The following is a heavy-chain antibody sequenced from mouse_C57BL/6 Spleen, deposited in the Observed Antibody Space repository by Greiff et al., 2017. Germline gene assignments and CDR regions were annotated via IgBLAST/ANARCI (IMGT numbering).Heavy chain of an antibody. CDR3: TGDTTVVAHWYFDV. J-gene: IGHJ1*03. CDR1: GFTFSNYW. Sequence: DVKLVESGGGLVQPGGSMKLSCVASGFTFSNYWMNWVRQSPEKGLEWVAQIRLKSDNYATHYAESVKGRFTISRDDSKSSVYLQMNNLRAEDTGIYYCTGDTTVVAHWYFDVWGTGTTVTVSS. V-gene: IGHV6-3*01. D-gene: IGHD1-1*01. CDR2: IRLKSDNYAT.